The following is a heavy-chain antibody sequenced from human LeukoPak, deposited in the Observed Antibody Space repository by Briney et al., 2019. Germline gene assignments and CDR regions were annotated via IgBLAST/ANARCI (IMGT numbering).Heavy chain of an antibody. D-gene: IGHD2-21*01. CDR2: IYENGGTT. V-gene: IGHV3-23*01. Sequence: GGSLRLSCAASGFTFSSSAMSWVRQAPGKGLEFVSGIYENGGTTYYADSVKGRFSISRDNSKNTLYLQMDSLRGEDTAVYYCAKDFRIGYSAHFDYWGQGALVTVSS. CDR3: AKDFRIGYSAHFDY. CDR1: GFTFSSSA. J-gene: IGHJ4*02.